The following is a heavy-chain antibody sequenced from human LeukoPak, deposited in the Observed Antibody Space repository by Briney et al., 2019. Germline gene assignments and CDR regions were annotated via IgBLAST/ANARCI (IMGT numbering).Heavy chain of an antibody. CDR3: ARDRGEGYYFDY. CDR2: INPSGGST. CDR1: GYTFTSYY. D-gene: IGHD3-10*01. Sequence: ASVKVSCKAPGYTFTSYYRHWVRQAPGQGLEWMGGINPSGGSTSYAQKFQGRLTMTRDTSTSTVYMELSSLRSEDTAVYYCARDRGEGYYFDYWGQGTLVTVSS. J-gene: IGHJ4*02. V-gene: IGHV1-46*01.